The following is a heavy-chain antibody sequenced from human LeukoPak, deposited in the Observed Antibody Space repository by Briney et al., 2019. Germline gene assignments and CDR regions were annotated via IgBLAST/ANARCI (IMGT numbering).Heavy chain of an antibody. CDR1: GFTFSSYA. CDR3: AKAQYSSSWYSDFQH. V-gene: IGHV3-23*01. CDR2: ISGSGGST. J-gene: IGHJ1*01. D-gene: IGHD6-13*01. Sequence: EGSLRLSCAASGFTFSSYAMSWVRQAPGKGLEWVSAISGSGGSTYYADSVKGRFTISRDNSKNTLYLQMNSLRAEDTAVYYCAKAQYSSSWYSDFQHWGQGTLVTVSS.